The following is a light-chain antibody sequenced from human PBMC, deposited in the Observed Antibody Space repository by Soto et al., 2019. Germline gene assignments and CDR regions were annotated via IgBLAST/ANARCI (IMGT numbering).Light chain of an antibody. CDR1: SSNIGNNY. CDR2: ENN. Sequence: QSVLTQPPSVSAAPGQKVTISCSGSSSNIGNNYVSWYQQLPGTAPKLLIYENNKRPSGIPDRFAGSKSGTSATLGITGLQTGDDADYYCGTCDSSLNAGNLVFGGGTKLTVL. CDR3: GTCDSSLNAGNLV. V-gene: IGLV1-51*02. J-gene: IGLJ3*02.